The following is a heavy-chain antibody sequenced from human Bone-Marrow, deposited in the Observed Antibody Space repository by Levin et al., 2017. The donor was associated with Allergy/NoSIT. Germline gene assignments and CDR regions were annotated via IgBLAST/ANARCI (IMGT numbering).Heavy chain of an antibody. CDR1: GFTFSNSE. D-gene: IGHD3-22*01. J-gene: IGHJ4*02. Sequence: LSLPCAASGFTFSNSEMNWVRQAPGKGLEWVSYITSSGSTIYYADSVKGRFTISRDNAKNSLYLQMNSLSAEDTAVYYCAREGNYDSGYFDYWGQGTLVTVSS. CDR3: AREGNYDSGYFDY. V-gene: IGHV3-48*03. CDR2: ITSSGSTI.